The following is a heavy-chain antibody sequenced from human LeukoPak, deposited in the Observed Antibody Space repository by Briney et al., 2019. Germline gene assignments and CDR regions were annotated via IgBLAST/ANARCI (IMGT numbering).Heavy chain of an antibody. V-gene: IGHV1-8*01. Sequence: ASVKVSCKASGYTFTSYDINWVRQATGQGLEWMGWMNPNSGNTGYAQKFQGRVTMTRDTSTSTVYMELSSLRSEDTAVYYCARDRSTVTTWGYYFDYWGQGTLVTVSS. D-gene: IGHD4-17*01. CDR3: ARDRSTVTTWGYYFDY. CDR1: GYTFTSYD. J-gene: IGHJ4*02. CDR2: MNPNSGNT.